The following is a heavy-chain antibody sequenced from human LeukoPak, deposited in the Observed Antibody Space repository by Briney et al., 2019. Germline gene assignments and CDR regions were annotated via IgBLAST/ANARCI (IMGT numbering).Heavy chain of an antibody. V-gene: IGHV3-48*01. D-gene: IGHD6-13*01. CDR3: AKGSSPFDY. CDR2: IGSSGSPI. CDR1: GFTFSSYS. Sequence: GGSLRLSCAASGFTFSSYSMNWVRQAPGKGLEWLSYIGSSGSPIYYADSVKGRFTISRDNSKNTLYLQMNSLRAEDTAVYYCAKGSSPFDYWGQGTLVTVSS. J-gene: IGHJ4*02.